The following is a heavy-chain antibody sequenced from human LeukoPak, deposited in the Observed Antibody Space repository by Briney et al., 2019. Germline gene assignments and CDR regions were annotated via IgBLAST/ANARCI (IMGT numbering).Heavy chain of an antibody. V-gene: IGHV3-7*03. CDR2: IKQDGSEK. Sequence: GGSLRLSCAASGFTFSTHWMTWVRQAPGKGLEWVANIKQDGSEKYYLDSVKGRFTISRDNAKNSLFLQMNSLRAEDTAMYYCTTDSRSCGYWGQGTLVTVSS. J-gene: IGHJ4*02. CDR3: TTDSRSCGY. CDR1: GFTFSTHW.